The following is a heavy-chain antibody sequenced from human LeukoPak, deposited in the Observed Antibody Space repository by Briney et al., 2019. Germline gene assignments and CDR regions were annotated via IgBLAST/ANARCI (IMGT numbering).Heavy chain of an antibody. CDR3: ARAWLAVAGKATNWFDP. CDR2: ISSSSSYI. CDR1: GFTFSDNY. Sequence: GGSLRLSCAASGFTFSDNYMTWVRQAPGKGLEWVSSISSSSSYIYYADSVKGRFTVSRDNAKDSLYLQMNSLRAEDTAVYYCARAWLAVAGKATNWFDPWGQGTLVTVSS. V-gene: IGHV3-21*01. J-gene: IGHJ5*02. D-gene: IGHD6-19*01.